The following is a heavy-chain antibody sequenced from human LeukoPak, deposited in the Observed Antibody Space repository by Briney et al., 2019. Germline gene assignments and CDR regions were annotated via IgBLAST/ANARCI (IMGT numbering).Heavy chain of an antibody. Sequence: SETLSLTCTVSGGSISSYYWSWIRQPPGKGLEWIGYIYYSGSTNYNPSLKSRVTISVDTSKNQFSLELSSVTAADTAVYYCARLHLVVPAAIWFDPWGQGTLVTVSS. CDR1: GGSISSYY. D-gene: IGHD2-2*01. V-gene: IGHV4-59*08. CDR2: IYYSGST. CDR3: ARLHLVVPAAIWFDP. J-gene: IGHJ5*02.